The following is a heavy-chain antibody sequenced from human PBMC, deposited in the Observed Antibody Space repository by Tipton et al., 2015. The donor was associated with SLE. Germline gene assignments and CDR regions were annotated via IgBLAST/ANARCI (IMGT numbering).Heavy chain of an antibody. CDR1: GYTFTTYG. J-gene: IGHJ3*02. CDR2: INNYNGKA. D-gene: IGHD3-10*01. Sequence: QVQLEQSGGEVKEPGASVKVSCKASGYTFTTYGISWVRQAPGQGPEWMGCINNYNGKANYAQKLQGRVTMTTDTSTSTAYMELRSLRSDDTAVYYCARDGSLLWFRELDAFDIWGQGTMVTVSS. V-gene: IGHV1-18*01. CDR3: ARDGSLLWFRELDAFDI.